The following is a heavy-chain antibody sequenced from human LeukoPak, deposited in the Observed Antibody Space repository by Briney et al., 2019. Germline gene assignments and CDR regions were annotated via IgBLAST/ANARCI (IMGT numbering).Heavy chain of an antibody. CDR3: AQKGYSSGWYSYY. J-gene: IGHJ4*02. CDR2: IIPIFGTA. Sequence: ASVKVSCKASGGTFSSYATSWVRQAPGQGLEWMGGIIPIFGTANYAQKFQGRVTITTDESTSTAYMELSSLRSEDTAVYYCAQKGYSSGWYSYYWGQGTLVTVSS. V-gene: IGHV1-69*05. CDR1: GGTFSSYA. D-gene: IGHD6-19*01.